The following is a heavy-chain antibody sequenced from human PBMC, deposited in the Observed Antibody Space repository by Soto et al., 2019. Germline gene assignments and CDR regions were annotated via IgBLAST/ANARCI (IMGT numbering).Heavy chain of an antibody. V-gene: IGHV4-59*08. CDR2: IYYSGST. Sequence: SETLSLTCTVSGGSISSYYWSWIRQPPGKGLEWIGYIYYSGSTNYNPSLKSRVTISVDTSKNQFSLKLSSVTAADTAVYYCARHGRYCSSTSCYWTIDYWGQGTLVTVSS. D-gene: IGHD2-2*01. CDR3: ARHGRYCSSTSCYWTIDY. CDR1: GGSISSYY. J-gene: IGHJ4*02.